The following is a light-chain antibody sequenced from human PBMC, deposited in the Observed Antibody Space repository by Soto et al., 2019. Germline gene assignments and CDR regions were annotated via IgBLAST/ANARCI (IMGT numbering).Light chain of an antibody. CDR1: SSDIGGSDY. CDR3: SSYVTSGTLV. CDR2: EVS. J-gene: IGLJ3*02. V-gene: IGLV2-14*01. Sequence: QSVLTQAASVSGSPGQSITISCTGTSSDIGGSDYVSWYQKHPGNAPKVIIYEVSDRPSGVSDRFSGSKSGNTASLTISGLQAEDEADYYCSSYVTSGTLVFGGGTKLTVL.